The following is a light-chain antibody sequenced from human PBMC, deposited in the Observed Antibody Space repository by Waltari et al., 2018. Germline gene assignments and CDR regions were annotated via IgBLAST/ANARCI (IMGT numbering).Light chain of an antibody. J-gene: IGKJ2*01. CDR3: QQYNTYPFT. CDR1: QSISNW. Sequence: DIQMTQSPSTLSASIGDRVTITCRASQSISNWLAWYQQIPGKAPKRLIYMASSLETGVPSRFRGSGSGTEFTLTISSLQPGDFATYYCQQYNTYPFTFGLGTKLESK. CDR2: MAS. V-gene: IGKV1-5*03.